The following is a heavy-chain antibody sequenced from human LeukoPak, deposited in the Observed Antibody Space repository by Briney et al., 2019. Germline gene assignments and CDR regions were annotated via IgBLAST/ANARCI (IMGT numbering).Heavy chain of an antibody. CDR2: IYYSGST. D-gene: IGHD6-19*01. V-gene: IGHV4-31*03. Sequence: SETLSLTCTVSGGSISSGGYYWSWIRQHPGTGLEWIGYIYYSGSTYYNPSLKSRVTISVDTSKNQFSLKLSSVTAADTAVYYCARGQDSSGWYFDYWGQGTLVTVSS. CDR3: ARGQDSSGWYFDY. J-gene: IGHJ4*02. CDR1: GGSISSGGYY.